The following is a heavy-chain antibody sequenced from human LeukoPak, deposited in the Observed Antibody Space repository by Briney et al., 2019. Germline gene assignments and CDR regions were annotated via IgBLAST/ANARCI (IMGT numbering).Heavy chain of an antibody. D-gene: IGHD6-6*01. CDR2: INPNSGGT. CDR3: ARDGSSSDGLDR. Sequence: ASLTVSSMASGYTFTVYYMHWVRQAPGQGLEWMGWINPNSGGTNYVQKFQGRVTMTRDTSISTAYMELSRLRADDTAVYYCARDGSSSDGLDRWGQGTLVTVSS. V-gene: IGHV1-2*02. J-gene: IGHJ5*02. CDR1: GYTFTVYY.